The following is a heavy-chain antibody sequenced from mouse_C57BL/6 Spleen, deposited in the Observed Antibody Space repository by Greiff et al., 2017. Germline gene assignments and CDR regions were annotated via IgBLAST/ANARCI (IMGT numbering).Heavy chain of an antibody. CDR3: ANSLITTAPYFDY. CDR1: GYAFSSSW. D-gene: IGHD1-1*01. Sequence: VNVVESGPELVKPGASVKISCKASGYAFSSSWMNWVQQRPGKGLEWIGRIYPGDGDTNYNGKFKGKATLTADKSSSTAYMQLSSLTSEDSAVYFCANSLITTAPYFDYWGQGTTLTVSS. CDR2: IYPGDGDT. V-gene: IGHV1-82*01. J-gene: IGHJ2*01.